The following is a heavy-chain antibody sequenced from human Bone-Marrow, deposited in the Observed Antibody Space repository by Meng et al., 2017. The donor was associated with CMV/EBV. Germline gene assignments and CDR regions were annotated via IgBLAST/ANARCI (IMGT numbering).Heavy chain of an antibody. J-gene: IGHJ6*02. V-gene: IGHV3-30*04. Sequence: GESLKISCAASGFTFSSYAMHWVRQAPGKGLEWVAVISYDGSNKYYADSVKGRFTISRDNSKNTLYLQMNSLRAEDTAVYYCARVRDSMVMYYYYGMDVWGQGTTVTVSS. CDR3: ARVRDSMVMYYYYGMDV. D-gene: IGHD5-18*01. CDR1: GFTFSSYA. CDR2: ISYDGSNK.